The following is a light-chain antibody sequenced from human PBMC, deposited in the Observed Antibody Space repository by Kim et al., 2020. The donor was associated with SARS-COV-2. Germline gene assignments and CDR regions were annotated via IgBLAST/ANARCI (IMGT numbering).Light chain of an antibody. V-gene: IGKV3-15*01. CDR2: GAS. CDR1: HSVSSN. Sequence: EIVMTQSPATLSVSPGERATLSCRASHSVSSNLAWYQQKPGQAPRLLIYGASTRATGVPARFWGSGSGTEFTLTISGLQFEDSAIYYCQQYNNWPPYTFGQGTKLEI. CDR3: QQYNNWPPYT. J-gene: IGKJ2*01.